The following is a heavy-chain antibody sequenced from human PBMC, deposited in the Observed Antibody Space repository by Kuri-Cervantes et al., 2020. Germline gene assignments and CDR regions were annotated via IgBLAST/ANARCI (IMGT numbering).Heavy chain of an antibody. Sequence: GSLRLSCAVYGGSFSGYYWSWIRQPPGKGLEWIGEIYHSGSTYYNPSLKSRVTISVDTSKNQFSLKLSSVTAADTAVYYCARGAGGIPYYYMDVWGKGTTVTVSS. J-gene: IGHJ6*03. CDR1: GGSFSGYY. D-gene: IGHD1-26*01. CDR3: ARGAGGIPYYYMDV. CDR2: IYHSGST. V-gene: IGHV4-34*01.